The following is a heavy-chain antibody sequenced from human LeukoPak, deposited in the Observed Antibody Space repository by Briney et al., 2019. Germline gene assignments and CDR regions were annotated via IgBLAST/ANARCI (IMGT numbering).Heavy chain of an antibody. CDR1: GYTLTELS. Sequence: ASVKVSCKVSGYTLTELSMHWVRQAPGKGLEWMGGFDPEDGETIYAQKFQGRVTMTEDTSTDTAYMELSSLRSEDTAVYYCARGVNSGYDLDYWGQGTLVTVSS. V-gene: IGHV1-24*01. CDR2: FDPEDGET. J-gene: IGHJ4*02. D-gene: IGHD5-12*01. CDR3: ARGVNSGYDLDY.